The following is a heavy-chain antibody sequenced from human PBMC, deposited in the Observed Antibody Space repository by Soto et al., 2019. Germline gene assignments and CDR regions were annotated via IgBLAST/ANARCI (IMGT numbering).Heavy chain of an antibody. D-gene: IGHD3-10*01. CDR1: GYTFTSYA. CDR3: ARYGSGSYYNRSPFSWFDP. Sequence: GASVKVSCKASGYTFTSYAMHWVRQAPGQRLEWMGWINAGNGNTKYSQKFQGRVTITRDTSASTAYMELSSLRSEDTAVYYCARYGSGSYYNRSPFSWFDPWGQGTLVTVSS. CDR2: INAGNGNT. V-gene: IGHV1-3*01. J-gene: IGHJ5*02.